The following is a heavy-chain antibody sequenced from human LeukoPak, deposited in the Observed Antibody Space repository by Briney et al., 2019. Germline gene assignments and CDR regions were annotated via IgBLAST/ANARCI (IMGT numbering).Heavy chain of an antibody. CDR1: GFTFDDYA. CDR2: ISWNSGSI. Sequence: GGSLRLSCAASGFTFDDYAMHGVRQAPGKGLEGVSGISWNSGSIGYADSVKGRFTISRDNAKNSLYLQMNSLRAEDTALYYCAKDIRTGDQPDAFDIWGQGTMVTVSS. J-gene: IGHJ3*02. V-gene: IGHV3-9*01. CDR3: AKDIRTGDQPDAFDI. D-gene: IGHD7-27*01.